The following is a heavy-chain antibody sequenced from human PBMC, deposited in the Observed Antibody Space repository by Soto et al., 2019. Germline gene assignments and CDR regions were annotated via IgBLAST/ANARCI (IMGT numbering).Heavy chain of an antibody. V-gene: IGHV4-31*03. D-gene: IGHD5-18*01. CDR3: AREWRGLWPYFDY. J-gene: IGHJ4*02. Sequence: PSETLSLTCTVSGGSISSGGYYWSWIRQHPGKGLEWIGYIYYSGSTYYNPSLKSRVTISVDTSKNQFSLKLRSVTAADTAVYYCAREWRGLWPYFDYWGQGTLVTVSS. CDR1: GGSISSGGYY. CDR2: IYYSGST.